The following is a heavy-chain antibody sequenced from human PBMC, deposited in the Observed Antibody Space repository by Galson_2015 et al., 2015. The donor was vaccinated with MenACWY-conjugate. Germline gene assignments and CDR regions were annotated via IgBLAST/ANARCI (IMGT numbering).Heavy chain of an antibody. Sequence: SETLSLTCAVSGDSISIYYWSWIRQPPGKGLEWIGYIYYTGNTNYSPSLMSRVTISVDTSKNQFSLNLRSVTAADAAVYYCARGGHDDILTGFFDYWGQGALVTVSS. CDR3: ARGGHDDILTGFFDY. CDR1: GDSISIYY. D-gene: IGHD3-9*01. CDR2: IYYTGNT. J-gene: IGHJ4*02. V-gene: IGHV4-59*01.